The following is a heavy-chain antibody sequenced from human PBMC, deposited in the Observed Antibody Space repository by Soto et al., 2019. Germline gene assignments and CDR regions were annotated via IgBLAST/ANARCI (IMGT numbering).Heavy chain of an antibody. V-gene: IGHV4-30-2*01. D-gene: IGHD2-8*01. J-gene: IGHJ5*02. CDR2: ISPSGSP. CDR1: GGSVNSGGYS. CDR3: TRGVLA. Sequence: QVQLQESGSRLVRPSQTVSLTCSVSGGSVNSGGYSWSWIRQPPGKGLEWIGFISPSGSPAYNPSLKSRVTMSVDRSNNQISLDLSSVAGADPAVYYCTRGVLAWGPGTRVTVAS.